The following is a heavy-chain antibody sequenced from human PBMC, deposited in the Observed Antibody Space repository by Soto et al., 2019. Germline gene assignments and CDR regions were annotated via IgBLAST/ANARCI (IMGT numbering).Heavy chain of an antibody. D-gene: IGHD3-10*01. CDR1: GYTFTSYG. J-gene: IGHJ6*02. V-gene: IGHV1-18*04. CDR3: ARSSGSYQSVYYYGMDV. CDR2: ISAYNGNT. Sequence: ASVKVSCKASGYTFTSYGISWVRQAPGQGLEWMGWISAYNGNTNYAQKLQGRVTMTTDTSTSTAYMELRSLRSDDTAAYYCARSSGSYQSVYYYGMDVWGQGTTVTVSS.